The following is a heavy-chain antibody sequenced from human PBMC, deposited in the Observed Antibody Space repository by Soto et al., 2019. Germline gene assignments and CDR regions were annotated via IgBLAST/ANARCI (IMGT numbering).Heavy chain of an antibody. Sequence: GASVKVSCKASGGTFSSYAISWVRQAPGQGLEWMGGIIPIFGTANYAQKFQGRVTITADESTSTAYMELSSLRSEDTAVYYCARANFDWLLSKPYYYYHYGMDVWGQGTTVTVSS. CDR2: IIPIFGTA. CDR1: GGTFSSYA. J-gene: IGHJ6*02. V-gene: IGHV1-69*13. D-gene: IGHD3-9*01. CDR3: ARANFDWLLSKPYYYYHYGMDV.